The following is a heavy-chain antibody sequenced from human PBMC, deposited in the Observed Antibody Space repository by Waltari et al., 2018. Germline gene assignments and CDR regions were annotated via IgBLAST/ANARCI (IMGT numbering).Heavy chain of an antibody. J-gene: IGHJ5*02. V-gene: IGHV1-46*01. CDR1: GYTFTSYY. CDR3: ARSYCGGDCYFGWFDP. D-gene: IGHD2-21*01. Sequence: QLQLVQSGAEVDKLGASVRVSWKASGYTFTSYYMHRVRQAPGQGLEWMGIINPSGGSTSYAQKFQGRVTMTRDTSTSSVYMELSSLRSEDTAVYYCARSYCGGDCYFGWFDPWGQGTLVTVSS. CDR2: INPSGGST.